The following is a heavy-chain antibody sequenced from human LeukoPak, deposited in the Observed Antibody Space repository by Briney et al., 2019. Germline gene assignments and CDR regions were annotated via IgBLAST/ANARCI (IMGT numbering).Heavy chain of an antibody. CDR3: ARVESVYDFWSGYHPYYYYYMDV. CDR2: ISAYNGNT. CDR1: GYTFTSYG. V-gene: IGHV1-18*01. J-gene: IGHJ6*03. D-gene: IGHD3-3*01. Sequence: ASVKVSCKASGYTFTSYGISWVRQAPGQGLEWMGWISAYNGNTNYAQKLQGRVTMTTDTSTSTAYMELRSLRSDDTAVYYCARVESVYDFWSGYHPYYYYYMDVWGKGTTVTVSS.